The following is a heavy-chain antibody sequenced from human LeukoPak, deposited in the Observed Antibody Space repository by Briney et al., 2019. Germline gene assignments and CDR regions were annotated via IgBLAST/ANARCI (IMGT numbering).Heavy chain of an antibody. J-gene: IGHJ6*03. CDR2: MNPNSGNT. Sequence: ASVKVSCKASGCTFTSYDTNWVRQATGQGLEWMGWMNPNSGNTGYAQKFQGRVTITRNTSISTAYMELSSLRSEDTAVYYCARAGSNSPLYYMDVWGKGTTVTVSS. CDR1: GCTFTSYD. CDR3: ARAGSNSPLYYMDV. D-gene: IGHD2-21*01. V-gene: IGHV1-8*03.